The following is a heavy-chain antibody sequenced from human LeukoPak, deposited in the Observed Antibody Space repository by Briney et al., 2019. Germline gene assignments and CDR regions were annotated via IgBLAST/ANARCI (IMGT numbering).Heavy chain of an antibody. D-gene: IGHD1-7*01. Sequence: PSETLSLTCTVSGGSISSSSYYWGWIRQPPGKGLEWIGSIYYSGSTYYNPSLKSRVTMSVDTSKNQFSLKLNSVTAADTAVYYCVGEKNYWGTPYWGQGTLVTVSS. CDR3: VGEKNYWGTPY. CDR2: IYYSGST. V-gene: IGHV4-39*07. CDR1: GGSISSSSYY. J-gene: IGHJ4*02.